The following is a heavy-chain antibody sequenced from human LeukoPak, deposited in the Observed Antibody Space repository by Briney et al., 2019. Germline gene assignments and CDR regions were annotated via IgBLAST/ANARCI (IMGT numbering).Heavy chain of an antibody. D-gene: IGHD3-3*01. Sequence: RGSLRLSCAASGFTFSSYSMNWVRQAPGKGLEWVSYISSSSSTIYYADSVKGRFTISRDNAKNSLYLQMNSLRAEDTAVYSCARPPCDFQYYYYMDVWGKGTTVNVSS. CDR1: GFTFSSYS. V-gene: IGHV3-48*01. CDR2: ISSSSSTI. J-gene: IGHJ6*03. CDR3: ARPPCDFQYYYYMDV.